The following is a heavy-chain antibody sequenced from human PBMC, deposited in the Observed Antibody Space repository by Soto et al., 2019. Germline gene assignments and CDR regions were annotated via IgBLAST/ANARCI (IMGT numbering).Heavy chain of an antibody. CDR3: ARSFVVVQAATTLTPPEYHYSGMDV. Sequence: ASVKVSCKASGYTFTSYGISWVRQAPGQGLEWMGWISAYNGNTNYAQKLQGRVTMTTDTSTSTAYMELRSLRSDDTAVYYCARSFVVVQAATTLTPPEYHYSGMDVWGQGTTVTVSS. J-gene: IGHJ6*02. CDR2: ISAYNGNT. CDR1: GYTFTSYG. V-gene: IGHV1-18*04. D-gene: IGHD2-2*01.